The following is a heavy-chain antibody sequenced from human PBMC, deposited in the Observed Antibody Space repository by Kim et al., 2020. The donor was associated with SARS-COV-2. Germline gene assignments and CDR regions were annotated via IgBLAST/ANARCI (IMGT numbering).Heavy chain of an antibody. CDR1: GGSISSGGYY. CDR2: IYYSGST. Sequence: SETLSLTCTVSGGSISSGGYYWSWIRQHPGKGLEWIGYIYYSGSTYYNPSLKSRVTISVDTSKNQFSLKLSSVTAADTAVYYCARDIRRGYDLLGWFDPWGQGTLVTVSS. J-gene: IGHJ5*02. V-gene: IGHV4-31*03. CDR3: ARDIRRGYDLLGWFDP. D-gene: IGHD5-12*01.